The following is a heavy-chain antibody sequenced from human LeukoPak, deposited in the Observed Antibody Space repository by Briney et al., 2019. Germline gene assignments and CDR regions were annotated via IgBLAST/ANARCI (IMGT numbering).Heavy chain of an antibody. D-gene: IGHD3-22*01. CDR3: ARGLPGYYDSSGYPGSVYFQH. J-gene: IGHJ1*01. CDR1: GYSIRSAYY. Sequence: SETLSLTCTVSGYSIRSAYYWGWIRQPPGKGLEWIGSISQSGTTYYNPSLKSRVTISVDTSKNQFSLKLNSVTAADTAVYYCARGLPGYYDSSGYPGSVYFQHWGQGTLVTVSS. CDR2: ISQSGTT. V-gene: IGHV4-38-2*02.